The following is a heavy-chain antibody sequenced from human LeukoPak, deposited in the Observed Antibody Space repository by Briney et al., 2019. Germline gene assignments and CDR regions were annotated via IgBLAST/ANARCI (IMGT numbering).Heavy chain of an antibody. CDR1: GFTFSSYA. V-gene: IGHV3-23*01. D-gene: IGHD3-16*01. CDR3: ATVLMITFGGVTTDY. CDR2: ISGSGGST. J-gene: IGHJ4*02. Sequence: GGSLRLSYAASGFTFSSYAMSWVRQAPGKGLEWVSAISGSGGSTYYADSVKGRFTISRDNSKNTLYLHMNSLRAEDTAVYYCATVLMITFGGVTTDYWGQGTLVTVSS.